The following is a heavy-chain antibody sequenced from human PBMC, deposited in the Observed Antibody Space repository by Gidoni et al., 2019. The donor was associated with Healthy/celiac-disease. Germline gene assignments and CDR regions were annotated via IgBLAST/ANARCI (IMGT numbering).Heavy chain of an antibody. V-gene: IGHV3-7*01. CDR3: ATIRERDWFDP. Sequence: EVQLVESGGGLVQPGGSLRLSCAASGVTFSSYWMRWVRQAPGKGLEWVANIKQDGSEKYYVDSVKGRFTISRDNAKNSLYLQMNSLRAEDTAVYYCATIRERDWFDPWGQGTLVTVSS. D-gene: IGHD1-1*01. CDR1: GVTFSSYW. J-gene: IGHJ5*02. CDR2: IKQDGSEK.